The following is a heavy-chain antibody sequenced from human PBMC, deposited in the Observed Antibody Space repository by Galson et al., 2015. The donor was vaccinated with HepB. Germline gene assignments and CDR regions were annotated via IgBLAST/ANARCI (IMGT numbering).Heavy chain of an antibody. CDR3: ARDQSSSWSVDAFDI. CDR2: ISSSSSTI. CDR1: GFTFSSYS. J-gene: IGHJ3*02. D-gene: IGHD6-13*01. Sequence: SLRLSCATSGFTFSSYSMNWVRQAPGKGLEWVSYISSSSSTIYYADSVKGRFTISRDNAKNSLYLQMNSLRAEDTAVYYCARDQSSSWSVDAFDIWGQGTMVTVSS. V-gene: IGHV3-48*04.